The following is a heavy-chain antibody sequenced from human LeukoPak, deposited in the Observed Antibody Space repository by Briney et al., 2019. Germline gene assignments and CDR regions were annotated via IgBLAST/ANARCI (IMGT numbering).Heavy chain of an antibody. CDR1: GFIFSSYS. V-gene: IGHV3-48*01. D-gene: IGHD1-14*01. Sequence: PGGSLRLSCAASGFIFSSYSMNWVRQAPGKGLEWVSYISSSSSSIYYADAVKGRSTISRDNAKNSLYLQMNSLRAEDTAVYYCARVYRRYFDYWGQGTLVTVSS. CDR3: ARVYRRYFDY. CDR2: ISSSSSSI. J-gene: IGHJ4*02.